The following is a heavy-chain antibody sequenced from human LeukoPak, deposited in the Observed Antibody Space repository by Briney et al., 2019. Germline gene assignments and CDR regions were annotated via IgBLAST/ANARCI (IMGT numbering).Heavy chain of an antibody. CDR3: AKSHGYSYGFDY. D-gene: IGHD5-18*01. V-gene: IGHV3-30*18. CDR1: GFTFSRYG. J-gene: IGHJ4*02. Sequence: GGSLRLSCAASGFTFSRYGMHWVRQTPGKGLEWVAIISYDASNKYYADSVKGRFTISRDNSKNTLYLQMNSLRAENTAVYYCAKSHGYSYGFDYWGQGTLVTVSS. CDR2: ISYDASNK.